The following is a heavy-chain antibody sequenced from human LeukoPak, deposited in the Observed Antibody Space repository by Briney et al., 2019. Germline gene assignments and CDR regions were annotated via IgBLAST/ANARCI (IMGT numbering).Heavy chain of an antibody. Sequence: PGGSLRLSCAASGFTFDDYAMHWVRQAPGKGLEWVSSINWNGGSIGYADSVKGRFTISRDNAKNSLYLQMNSLRAEDTALYYCAKDNIATYYYDSSGYYFNAFDIWGQGTMVTVSS. D-gene: IGHD3-22*01. J-gene: IGHJ3*02. CDR1: GFTFDDYA. CDR3: AKDNIATYYYDSSGYYFNAFDI. V-gene: IGHV3-9*01. CDR2: INWNGGSI.